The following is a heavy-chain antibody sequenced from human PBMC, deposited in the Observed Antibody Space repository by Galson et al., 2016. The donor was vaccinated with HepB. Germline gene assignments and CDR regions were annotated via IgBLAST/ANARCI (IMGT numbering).Heavy chain of an antibody. J-gene: IGHJ5*02. D-gene: IGHD2-21*02. CDR3: ASSPEPATTWYSYPWFDP. CDR2: ISSGGTFI. V-gene: IGHV3-21*01. CDR1: GFTFRQYS. Sequence: SLRLSCAASGFTFRQYSINWVRQAPGKGLQWVSSISSGGTFIYYADSVKGRFTVSRDDAKNSLYLQMNNLRAEDTAVYYCASSPEPATTWYSYPWFDPWGQGTLVTVSS.